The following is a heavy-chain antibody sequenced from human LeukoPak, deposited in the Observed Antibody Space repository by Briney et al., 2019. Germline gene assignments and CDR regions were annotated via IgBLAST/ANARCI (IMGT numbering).Heavy chain of an antibody. Sequence: GGSLRLSCAASGFTFSSYSMNWVRQAPGKGLEWVSYISSSSSTIYYADSVKGRFTISRDNAKNSLYLQMNSLRAEDTAVYYCARRQAAAGTWYFDYWGQGTLVTVSS. V-gene: IGHV3-48*01. D-gene: IGHD6-13*01. CDR3: ARRQAAAGTWYFDY. CDR2: ISSSSSTI. J-gene: IGHJ4*02. CDR1: GFTFSSYS.